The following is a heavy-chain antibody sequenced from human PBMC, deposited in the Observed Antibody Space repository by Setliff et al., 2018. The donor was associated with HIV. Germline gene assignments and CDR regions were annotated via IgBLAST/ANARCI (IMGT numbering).Heavy chain of an antibody. V-gene: IGHV4-38-2*02. J-gene: IGHJ6*02. CDR3: ARAMRGVVVTKMYYYYGMDV. CDR1: GYSISSGYY. CDR2: IYHSGST. D-gene: IGHD2-21*02. Sequence: SETLSLTCTVSGYSISSGYYWGWIRQPPGKGLEWIGSIYHSGSTYYNPSLKSRVTISVDTSKNQFSLKLSSVTAADTAVYYCARAMRGVVVTKMYYYYGMDVWGQGTTVTVS.